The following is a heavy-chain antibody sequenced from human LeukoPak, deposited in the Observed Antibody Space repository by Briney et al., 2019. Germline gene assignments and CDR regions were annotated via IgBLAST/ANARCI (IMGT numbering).Heavy chain of an antibody. D-gene: IGHD3-10*01. CDR2: ISHDGTNQ. CDR3: AKDVDPFGSGSYVEGFDY. Sequence: PGRSLRLSCAASGFTFSSYGMHWVRQAPGKGLEWVAVISHDGTNQYYADSVKGRFTISRDNSKNTLYVQTNSLRAEDTAVYYCAKDVDPFGSGSYVEGFDYWGQGTLVTVSA. V-gene: IGHV3-30*18. CDR1: GFTFSSYG. J-gene: IGHJ4*02.